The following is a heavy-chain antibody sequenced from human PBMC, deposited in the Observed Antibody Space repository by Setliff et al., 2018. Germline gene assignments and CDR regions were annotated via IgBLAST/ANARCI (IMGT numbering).Heavy chain of an antibody. V-gene: IGHV1-18*01. Sequence: ASVKVSCKASGGTFSSYAISWLRQAPGQGLEWVGWISVYNGYTNYAQKFQGRVTLTTDTSTSTAYMELRSLTSDDTAVYSCAKAYYYYRSVDPHGFDLWGQGTLVTVSS. CDR2: ISVYNGYT. D-gene: IGHD3-10*01. CDR1: GGTFSSYA. CDR3: AKAYYYYRSVDPHGFDL. J-gene: IGHJ4*02.